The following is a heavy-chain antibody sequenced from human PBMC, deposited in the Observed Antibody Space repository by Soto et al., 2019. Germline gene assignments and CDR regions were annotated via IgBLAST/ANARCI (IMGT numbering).Heavy chain of an antibody. J-gene: IGHJ6*02. D-gene: IGHD4-17*01. V-gene: IGHV1-3*01. CDR1: GYTCTSYA. Sequence: QVQLVQSGAEVKKPGASVKVSCKASGYTCTSYAMHWVRQAPGQRREWMGGINAGNGNTKYSQKFQGRVTITRDTSASTAYMELSSLRSADTAVYYCARTVGYYYGMDVWGQGTMVTVSS. CDR2: INAGNGNT. CDR3: ARTVGYYYGMDV.